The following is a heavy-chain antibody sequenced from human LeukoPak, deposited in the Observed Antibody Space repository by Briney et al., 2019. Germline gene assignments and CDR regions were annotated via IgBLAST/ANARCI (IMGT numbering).Heavy chain of an antibody. J-gene: IGHJ4*02. CDR1: GFTFSSYS. V-gene: IGHV3-21*01. D-gene: IGHD5-24*01. Sequence: GGSLRLSCAASGFTFSSYSMNWVRQAPGKGLEWVSSISSSSSYIYYADSVKGRFTISRDKAKNSLYLQMNSLRAEDTAVYYCARDGDGYNDLDYWGQGTLVTVSS. CDR3: ARDGDGYNDLDY. CDR2: ISSSSSYI.